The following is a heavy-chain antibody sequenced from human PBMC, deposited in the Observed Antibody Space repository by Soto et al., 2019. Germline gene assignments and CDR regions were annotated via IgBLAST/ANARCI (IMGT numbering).Heavy chain of an antibody. CDR2: ISSDGSST. J-gene: IGHJ6*02. D-gene: IGHD2-21*01. Sequence: EVQLVESGGGLVQPGGSLRLSCVASGFTFSNYWMYWVRQAPGKGLEWVSRISSDGSSTKNADFVKGRFTISRDNAKNTLYLQMNSLSVEDMAVYYCVRVTSVFQARIDVWGQGTTVTVSS. CDR3: VRVTSVFQARIDV. V-gene: IGHV3-74*01. CDR1: GFTFSNYW.